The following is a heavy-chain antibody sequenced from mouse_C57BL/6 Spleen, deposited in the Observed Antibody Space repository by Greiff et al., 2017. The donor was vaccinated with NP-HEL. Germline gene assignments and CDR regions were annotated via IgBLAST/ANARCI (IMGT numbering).Heavy chain of an antibody. V-gene: IGHV1-59*01. CDR2: IDPSDSYT. Sequence: VQLQQPGAELVRPGTSVKLSCKASGYTFTSYWMHWVKQRPGQGLEWIGVIDPSDSYTNYNQKFKGKATLTVDTSSSTAYMQLSSLTSEDSAVYYCARWGTTVVAQYYFDYWGQGTTLTVSS. D-gene: IGHD1-1*01. J-gene: IGHJ2*01. CDR3: ARWGTTVVAQYYFDY. CDR1: GYTFTSYW.